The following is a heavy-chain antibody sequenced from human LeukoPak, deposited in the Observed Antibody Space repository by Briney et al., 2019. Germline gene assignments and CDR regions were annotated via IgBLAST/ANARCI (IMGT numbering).Heavy chain of an antibody. J-gene: IGHJ6*03. V-gene: IGHV4-4*07. CDR2: IYTSGST. CDR1: GGSIRSYY. CDR3: ARTPYDGSGYYLYYYYYYMDV. Sequence: PSETLSLTCTVSGGSIRSYYWSWIRQPAGKGLEWIGRIYTSGSTNYNPSLKSRVTMSVDTSKNQFSLKLSSVTAADTAVYYCARTPYDGSGYYLYYYYYYMDVWGKGTTVTVSS. D-gene: IGHD3-22*01.